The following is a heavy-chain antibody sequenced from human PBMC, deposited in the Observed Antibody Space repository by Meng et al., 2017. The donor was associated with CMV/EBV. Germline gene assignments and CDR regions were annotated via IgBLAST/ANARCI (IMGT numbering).Heavy chain of an antibody. CDR1: GFTFSSYS. CDR2: ISSSSSYI. Sequence: GGSLRLSCAASGFTFSSYSMNWVRQAPGKGLEWVSSISSSSSYIYYADSVKGRFTISRDNAKNSLYLQMNSLRAEDTAVYYCARDRGYYGSGSYGDYWGQGTLVTVFS. CDR3: ARDRGYYGSGSYGDY. J-gene: IGHJ4*02. V-gene: IGHV3-21*01. D-gene: IGHD3-10*01.